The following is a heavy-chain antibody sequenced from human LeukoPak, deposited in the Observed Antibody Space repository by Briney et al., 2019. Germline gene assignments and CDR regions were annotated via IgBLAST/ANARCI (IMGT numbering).Heavy chain of an antibody. Sequence: GGSLRLSCAASGFIVSSNYMSWARQAPGKGLEWVPIIYSGGSTYYADSVKGRFTISRDNSMNTLYLQMNSLRAEDTAVYYCARDRAYSGSYYHDYWGQGTLVTVSS. D-gene: IGHD1-26*01. CDR2: IYSGGST. J-gene: IGHJ4*02. V-gene: IGHV3-53*01. CDR1: GFIVSSNY. CDR3: ARDRAYSGSYYHDY.